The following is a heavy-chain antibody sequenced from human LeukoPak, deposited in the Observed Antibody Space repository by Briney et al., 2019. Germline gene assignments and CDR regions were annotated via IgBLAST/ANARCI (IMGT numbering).Heavy chain of an antibody. D-gene: IGHD6-25*01. CDR1: GGSISSGSYY. V-gene: IGHV4-61*02. CDR3: AREAGIAADDAFDI. J-gene: IGHJ3*02. CDR2: IYSSGST. Sequence: KPSQTLSLTCTVSGGSISSGSYYWSWIRQPAGKGLEWIGRIYSSGSTNYNPSLKSRVTISLDTSKNQFSLKLSSVTAADTAVYYCAREAGIAADDAFDIWGQGTMVTVSS.